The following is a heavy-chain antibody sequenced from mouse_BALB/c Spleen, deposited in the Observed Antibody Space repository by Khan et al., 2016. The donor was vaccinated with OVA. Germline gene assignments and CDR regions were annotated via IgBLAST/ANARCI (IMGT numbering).Heavy chain of an antibody. CDR2: IYYSGTV. V-gene: IGHV3-5*02. CDR1: GISITSGNYR. J-gene: IGHJ1*01. Sequence: EVQLVESGPGLVKPSLTVSLTCTVTGISITSGNYRWSWIRQFPGNKLEWIGNIYYSGTVTYNPSLTSRTTITRDTSKNQFFLELNSLTAEDTATYYCARDYGSLYWFFDVWGAGTTVTVSS. CDR3: ARDYGSLYWFFDV. D-gene: IGHD1-1*01.